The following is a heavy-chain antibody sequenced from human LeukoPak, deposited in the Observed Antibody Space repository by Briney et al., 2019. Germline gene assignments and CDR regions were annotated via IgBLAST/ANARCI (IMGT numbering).Heavy chain of an antibody. CDR2: INPNSGGT. D-gene: IGHD2-15*01. Sequence: ASVKVSCKASGYTFTGYYMHWVRQAPGQGLEWMGWINPNSGGTNYAQKFQGSVTMTRDTSISTAYMELSRLRSDDTAVYYCARALGYCSGGSCYSFGYWGQGTLVTVSS. CDR1: GYTFTGYY. V-gene: IGHV1-2*02. J-gene: IGHJ4*02. CDR3: ARALGYCSGGSCYSFGY.